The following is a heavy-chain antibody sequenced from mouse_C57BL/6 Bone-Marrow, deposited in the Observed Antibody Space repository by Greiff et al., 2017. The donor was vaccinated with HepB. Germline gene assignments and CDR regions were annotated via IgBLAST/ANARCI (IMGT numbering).Heavy chain of an antibody. CDR1: GFSLTSYA. V-gene: IGHV2-9-1*01. CDR3: ARNNLLRPYYYAMDY. J-gene: IGHJ4*01. CDR2: IWTGGGT. D-gene: IGHD1-2*01. Sequence: VQLKESGPGLVAPSQSLSITCTVSGFSLTSYAISWVRQPPGKGLEWLGVIWTGGGTNYNSAPKSRLSISKDNSKSQVFLKMNSLQTDDTARYYCARNNLLRPYYYAMDYWGQGTSVTVSS.